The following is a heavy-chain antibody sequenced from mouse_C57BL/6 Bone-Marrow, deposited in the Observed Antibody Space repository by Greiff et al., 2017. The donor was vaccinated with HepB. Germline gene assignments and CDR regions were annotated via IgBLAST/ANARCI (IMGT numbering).Heavy chain of an antibody. J-gene: IGHJ4*01. CDR1: GFTFSDYG. V-gene: IGHV5-17*01. D-gene: IGHD1-1*01. Sequence: DVKLVESGGGLVKPGGSLKLSCAASGFTFSDYGMHWVRQAPEKGLEWVAYISSGSSTIYYAETVKGRFTISRDNAKNTLFLQMTSLRYEDTAMYYCSMPTVVAENAMDYWGQGTSVTVSS. CDR2: ISSGSSTI. CDR3: SMPTVVAENAMDY.